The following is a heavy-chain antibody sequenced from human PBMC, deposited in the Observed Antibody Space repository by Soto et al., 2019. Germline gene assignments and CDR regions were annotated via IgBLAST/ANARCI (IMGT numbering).Heavy chain of an antibody. Sequence: PGESLKISCKASGYTFTNYWIGWVRQMPGKGLEWMGIIHPGDSETRHSPSLQGQVTISADKSISTAYLQWGSLKASDTAMYYCARHQAAFCTTARCYAFDYWGQGTLVTVSS. D-gene: IGHD2-2*01. CDR1: GYTFTNYW. J-gene: IGHJ4*02. CDR3: ARHQAAFCTTARCYAFDY. CDR2: IHPGDSET. V-gene: IGHV5-51*01.